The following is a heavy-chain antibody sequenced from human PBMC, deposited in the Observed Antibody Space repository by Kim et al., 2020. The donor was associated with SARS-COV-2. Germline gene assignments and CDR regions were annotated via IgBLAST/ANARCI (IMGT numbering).Heavy chain of an antibody. CDR3: ARGLRYQQTYNYDSSGYSM. CDR2: MNPNSGNT. J-gene: IGHJ4*02. D-gene: IGHD3-22*01. CDR1: GYPFTSFD. Sequence: ASVKVSCKASGYPFTSFDINWMRQATGQGLEWMGWMNPNSGNTGYAQKFQGRVTMTRNTSISTAYLELSSLRSEDTAVYFCARGLRYQQTYNYDSSGYSMWGQGSLVTVSS. V-gene: IGHV1-8*01.